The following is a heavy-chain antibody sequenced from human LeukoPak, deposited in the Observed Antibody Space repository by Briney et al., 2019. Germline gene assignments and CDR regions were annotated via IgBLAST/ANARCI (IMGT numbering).Heavy chain of an antibody. D-gene: IGHD4-11*01. J-gene: IGHJ4*02. Sequence: GGSLRLSCAASGFTFSDFWMGWVRQAPGKGLEWVANINQGGSESYYVDSVKGRFTVSRDNAKKSLFLQRNSLRAEDTAVYYCTKGRSNHYWGQGTLVTVST. CDR1: GFTFSDFW. V-gene: IGHV3-7*01. CDR2: INQGGSES. CDR3: TKGRSNHY.